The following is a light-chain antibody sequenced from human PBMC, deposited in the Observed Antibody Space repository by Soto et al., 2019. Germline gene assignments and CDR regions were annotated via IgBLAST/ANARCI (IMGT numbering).Light chain of an antibody. CDR1: QSISKH. CDR3: QQSYSSPPT. J-gene: IGKJ1*01. Sequence: IQMTQSPSSLAASVEDRVIITCRASQSISKHLNWYQQKPGKAPKLLIFAASSLQSGVPSRFSGSRSGPDFTLTISSLQPEDFETYYCQQSYSSPPTFGQGTKVDIK. V-gene: IGKV1-39*01. CDR2: AAS.